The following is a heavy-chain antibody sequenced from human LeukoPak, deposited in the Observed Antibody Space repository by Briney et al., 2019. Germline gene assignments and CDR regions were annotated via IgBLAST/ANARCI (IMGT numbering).Heavy chain of an antibody. V-gene: IGHV1-8*01. J-gene: IGHJ6*03. D-gene: IGHD6-13*01. CDR1: GYTFTSYD. CDR3: ARGGRAAAGTFYYYYYMDV. Sequence: GASVKVSCKASGYTFTSYDINWVRQATGQGLEWMGWMNPNSGNTGYAQKLQGRVTMTRNTSISTAYMGLSSLRSEDTAVYYCARGGRAAAGTFYYYYYMDVWGKGTTVTVSS. CDR2: MNPNSGNT.